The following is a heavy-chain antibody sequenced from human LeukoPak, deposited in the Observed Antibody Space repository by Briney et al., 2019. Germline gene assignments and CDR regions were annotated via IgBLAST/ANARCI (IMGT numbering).Heavy chain of an antibody. V-gene: IGHV1-8*01. J-gene: IGHJ5*02. CDR2: MNPNSGNT. CDR3: ARGVSWNADAPP. Sequence: ASVKVSCKASGYTFTSYDINWVRQATGQGLEWMGWMNPNSGNTGYAQKFQGRVTMTRNTSISTAYMELSSLRSEDTAVYYCARGVSWNADAPPWARETLTTVSS. CDR1: GYTFTSYD. D-gene: IGHD1-1*01.